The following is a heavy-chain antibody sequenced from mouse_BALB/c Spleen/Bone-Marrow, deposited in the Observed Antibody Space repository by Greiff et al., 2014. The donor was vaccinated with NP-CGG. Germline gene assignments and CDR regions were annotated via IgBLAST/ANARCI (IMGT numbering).Heavy chain of an antibody. CDR2: INPSTGYT. CDR3: ARFYDGYYPPLDY. V-gene: IGHV1-7*01. Sequence: QVQLQQSGAELAKPGASVKMSCKSSGYTFTSYWIHWIKQRPGQGLEWLGYINPSTGYTEYNQKFKDKATLTADKSSSTAYMQLTSLTSDDSAVYYCARFYDGYYPPLDYWGQGTTLTVSS. CDR1: GYTFTSYW. D-gene: IGHD2-3*01. J-gene: IGHJ2*01.